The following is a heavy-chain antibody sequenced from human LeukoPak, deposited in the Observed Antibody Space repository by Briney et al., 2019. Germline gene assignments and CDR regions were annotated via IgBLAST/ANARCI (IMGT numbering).Heavy chain of an antibody. J-gene: IGHJ1*01. CDR2: IGAYSGNS. CDR1: NYTFSNYG. CDR3: ARDSSAFYGSEYFQH. V-gene: IGHV1-18*01. D-gene: IGHD2/OR15-2a*01. Sequence: ASVKVSCKTSNYTFSNYGITWVRQAPGQGLEWMGWIGAYSGNSEFAQKFQSRVTMTTDASSGTAYMELTNLTPDDTAVYFCARDSSAFYGSEYFQHWGQGTLVTVSS.